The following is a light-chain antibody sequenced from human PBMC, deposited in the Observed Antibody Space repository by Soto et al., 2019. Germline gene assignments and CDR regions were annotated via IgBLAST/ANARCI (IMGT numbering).Light chain of an antibody. CDR3: FSYARSNNYV. J-gene: IGLJ1*01. Sequence: QSALTQPPSASGSPGQSVTISCTGTSSDVGGYNYVSWYQQHPGKAPKLLIYEVSKRPSGVPDRFSGSKSGNTASLTVSGLQAEDEADYYCFSYARSNNYVLGTGTKVTVL. V-gene: IGLV2-8*01. CDR2: EVS. CDR1: SSDVGGYNY.